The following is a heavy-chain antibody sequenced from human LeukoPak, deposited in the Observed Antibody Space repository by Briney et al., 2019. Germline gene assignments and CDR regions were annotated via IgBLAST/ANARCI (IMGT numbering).Heavy chain of an antibody. D-gene: IGHD3-3*01. V-gene: IGHV1-2*02. Sequence: GASVKVSCKASGYTFTGYYMHWVRQAPGQGLEWMGWINPNSGGTNYAQKFQGRVTMTRDTSISTAYMELSRLRSDDTAVYYCAREQNYDFWSGSMGYWGQGTLVTVSS. CDR3: AREQNYDFWSGSMGY. J-gene: IGHJ4*02. CDR2: INPNSGGT. CDR1: GYTFTGYY.